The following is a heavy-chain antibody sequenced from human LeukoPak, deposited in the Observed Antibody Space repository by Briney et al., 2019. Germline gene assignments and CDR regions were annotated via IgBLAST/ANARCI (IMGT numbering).Heavy chain of an antibody. V-gene: IGHV3-15*01. CDR3: TTHGSPSDFDY. J-gene: IGHJ4*02. CDR2: IKSKPAGGTT. Sequence: GGSLRLSCAASGFTFSNAWMSWVRQAPGKGLEWVGRIKSKPAGGTTDHAAPVKGRFTISRDDSKNTLYLQMNGLKTEDTAVYYCTTHGSPSDFDYWGQGTLVTVSS. CDR1: GFTFSNAW. D-gene: IGHD2-15*01.